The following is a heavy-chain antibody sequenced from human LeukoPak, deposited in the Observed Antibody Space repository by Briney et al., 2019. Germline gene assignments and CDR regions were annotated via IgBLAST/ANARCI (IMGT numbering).Heavy chain of an antibody. CDR3: ARGLPTSDAFDI. CDR1: GGSISSYY. J-gene: IGHJ3*02. CDR2: MYTSGST. V-gene: IGHV4-4*07. D-gene: IGHD1-1*01. Sequence: SETLSLTCTVSGGSISSYYWSWIRQPAGKGLEWIGRMYTSGSTNYNPSLKSRVTMSVDTSKNQFSLKLSSVTAADTAVYYCARGLPTSDAFDIWGQGTMVTVSS.